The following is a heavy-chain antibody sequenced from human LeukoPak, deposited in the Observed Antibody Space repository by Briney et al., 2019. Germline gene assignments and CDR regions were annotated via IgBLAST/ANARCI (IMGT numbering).Heavy chain of an antibody. CDR2: IIPILDIA. CDR3: TRDRAPTGHYYVMDV. Sequence: ASVKVSCKASGGTFSSNGISWVRQAPGQGLEWMGRIIPILDIADYAQRFQGRVTITADKSTSTAYMELSSLRSEDTAVYYCTRDRAPTGHYYVMDVRGQGTTVTVSS. J-gene: IGHJ6*02. V-gene: IGHV1-69*04. D-gene: IGHD3-10*01. CDR1: GGTFSSNG.